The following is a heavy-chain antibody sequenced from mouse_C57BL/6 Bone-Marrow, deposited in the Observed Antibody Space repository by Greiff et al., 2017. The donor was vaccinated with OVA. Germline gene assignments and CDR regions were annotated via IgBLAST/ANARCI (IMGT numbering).Heavy chain of an antibody. CDR3: TSCWDAFFDY. V-gene: IGHV14-4*01. D-gene: IGHD4-1*01. CDR1: GFNIKDDY. CDR2: IDPENGDT. J-gene: IGHJ2*01. Sequence: EVKLVESGAELVRPGASVKLSCTASGFNIKDDYMHWVKQRPEQGLEWIGWIDPENGDTEYASKFQGKATITADTSSNTAYLQLSSLTSEDTAVYYCTSCWDAFFDYWGQGTTLTVSS.